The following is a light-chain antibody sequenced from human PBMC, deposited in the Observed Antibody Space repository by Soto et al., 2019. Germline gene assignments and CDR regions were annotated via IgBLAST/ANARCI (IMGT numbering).Light chain of an antibody. CDR3: QQYGNSLTWT. CDR2: GAS. V-gene: IGKV3-20*01. Sequence: EIVMTQSPATLSVSPGERATLSCWASETVATNLSWYQHNPGQAPRLLIYGASNRATGIPDRFSGSGSGTDFTLTIGRLEPEDFAVYYCQQYGNSLTWTFGQGTKVDIK. J-gene: IGKJ1*01. CDR1: ETVATN.